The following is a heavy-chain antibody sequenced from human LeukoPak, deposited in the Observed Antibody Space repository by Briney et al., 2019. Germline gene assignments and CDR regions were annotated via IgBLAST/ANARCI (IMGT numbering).Heavy chain of an antibody. J-gene: IGHJ6*02. Sequence: GGSLRLSCAASGFTFSSYAMSWVRQAPGKGLEWVSAISGSGGSTYYADSAKGRFTISRDNAKNSLYLQMNSLRAEDTAVYYCARGARPAPPSSSWYNYYYYGMDVWGQGTTVTVSS. D-gene: IGHD6-13*01. CDR2: ISGSGGST. V-gene: IGHV3-23*01. CDR1: GFTFSSYA. CDR3: ARGARPAPPSSSWYNYYYYGMDV.